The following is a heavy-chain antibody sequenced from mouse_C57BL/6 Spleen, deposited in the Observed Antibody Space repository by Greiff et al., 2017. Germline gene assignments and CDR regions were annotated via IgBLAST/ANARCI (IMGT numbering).Heavy chain of an antibody. J-gene: IGHJ2*01. CDR1: GFTFSNYW. D-gene: IGHD4-1*01. CDR3: TRPETGSYYFDY. Sequence: DVKVEESGGGLVQPGGSMKLSCVASGFTFSNYWMNWVRQSPEKGLEWVAQIRLKSDNYATNYAESVKGRFTISRDDSKSSVYLQMNNLRAEDTGIYYCTRPETGSYYFDYWGQGTTLTVSS. V-gene: IGHV6-3*01. CDR2: IRLKSDNYAT.